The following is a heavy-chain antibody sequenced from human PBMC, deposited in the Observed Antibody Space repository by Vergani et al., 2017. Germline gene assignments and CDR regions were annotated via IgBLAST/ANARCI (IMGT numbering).Heavy chain of an antibody. CDR1: GFTFSSYG. CDR3: AKGEGIVANWKSCYYNGMDV. CDR2: VRYDGTNK. D-gene: IGHD1-26*01. J-gene: IGHJ6*02. V-gene: IGHV3-30*02. Sequence: QVQLVESGGGVVQRGGSLRLSCAASGFTFSSYGMHWVRQAPGKGLEWVAFVRYDGTNKYYADSVKGRFTISRDNSKNTLYLQMNSLRAEDTAVYYCAKGEGIVANWKSCYYNGMDVWGQGTTVTVSS.